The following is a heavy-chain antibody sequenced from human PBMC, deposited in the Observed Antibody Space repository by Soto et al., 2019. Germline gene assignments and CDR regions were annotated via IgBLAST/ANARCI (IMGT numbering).Heavy chain of an antibody. J-gene: IGHJ4*02. D-gene: IGHD6-19*01. CDR1: GFTFSSYA. V-gene: IGHV3-23*01. CDR3: ARRSSGWYFDY. CDR2: ISGSGGST. Sequence: EVQLLESGGGLVKPGGSLRLSCAASGFTFSSYAMSWVRQAPGKGLEWVSVISGSGGSTYYADSVKGRFTISRDNSKNTLYLQMNSLRAEDTAVYYCARRSSGWYFDYWGQGTLVTVSS.